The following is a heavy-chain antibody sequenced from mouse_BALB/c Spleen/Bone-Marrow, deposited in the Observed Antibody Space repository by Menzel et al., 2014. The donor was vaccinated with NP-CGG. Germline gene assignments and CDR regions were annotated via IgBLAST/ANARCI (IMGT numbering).Heavy chain of an antibody. CDR2: ISDGGSYT. CDR3: VLRWFAY. V-gene: IGHV5-4*02. Sequence: EVQVVESGGGLVKPGGSLKLSCAASGFTFGDYYMYWVRQTPEKRLEWVATISDGGSYTYYPDSVKGRFTISRDNAKNNLYLQMSSLKSEDTAMYYCVLRWFAYWGQGTLVTVSA. D-gene: IGHD1-1*01. CDR1: GFTFGDYY. J-gene: IGHJ3*01.